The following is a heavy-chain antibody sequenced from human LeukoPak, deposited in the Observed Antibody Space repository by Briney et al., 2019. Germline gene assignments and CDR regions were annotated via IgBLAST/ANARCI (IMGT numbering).Heavy chain of an antibody. D-gene: IGHD2-2*01. V-gene: IGHV4-59*08. CDR1: GGSISPYY. Sequence: SETLSLTCTVSGGSISPYYWSWIRQPPGKGLEWIGYIYYSGSTNYNPSLKSRVTISVDASKDQFSLKLRSLTAADTAVYYCARAEGDTSCYGYWGQGTLVTVSS. CDR2: IYYSGST. CDR3: ARAEGDTSCYGY. J-gene: IGHJ4*02.